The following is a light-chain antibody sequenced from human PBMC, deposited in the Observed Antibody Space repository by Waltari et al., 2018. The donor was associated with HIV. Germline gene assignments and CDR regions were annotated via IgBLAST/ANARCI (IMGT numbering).Light chain of an antibody. CDR2: YDS. CDR1: NIGSKS. CDR3: QVWDTATAHVI. V-gene: IGLV3-21*04. J-gene: IGLJ2*01. Sequence: SYVVTQPPSVSVAPGQTARISCGGDNIGSKSVHWYQQRPGQAPVLVIYYDSDRPSGSPERFSSSSSGNTDPLTISRVEAGDEADYFCQVWDTATAHVIFGGGTKLTVL.